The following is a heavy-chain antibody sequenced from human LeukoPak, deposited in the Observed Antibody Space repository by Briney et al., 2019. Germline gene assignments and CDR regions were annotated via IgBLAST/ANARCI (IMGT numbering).Heavy chain of an antibody. V-gene: IGHV3-48*01. D-gene: IGHD3-3*01. CDR3: ARDLWSGYYTG. CDR2: ISSSSSTI. CDR1: GLHFSGTA. J-gene: IGHJ4*02. Sequence: GGPLKFSGEPSGLHFSGTAISWVRQAPGKGRDWVSYISSSSSTIYYADSVKGRFTISRDNAKNSLYLQMNSLRAEDTAVYYCARDLWSGYYTGWGQGTLVTVSS.